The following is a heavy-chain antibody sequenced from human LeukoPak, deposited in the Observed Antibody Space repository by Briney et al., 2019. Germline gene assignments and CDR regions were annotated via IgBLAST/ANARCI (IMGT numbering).Heavy chain of an antibody. D-gene: IGHD6-19*01. CDR1: GFTFSSYW. Sequence: GGSLRLSCAASGFTFSSYWMSWVRQAPGKGLEWVGNIKQDGSEKYYVDSVKGRFTISRDNAKNSLYLQTNSLRAEGTAVYYCARGGQWLVPRFAYWGQGTLVTVSS. V-gene: IGHV3-7*05. CDR3: ARGGQWLVPRFAY. CDR2: IKQDGSEK. J-gene: IGHJ4*02.